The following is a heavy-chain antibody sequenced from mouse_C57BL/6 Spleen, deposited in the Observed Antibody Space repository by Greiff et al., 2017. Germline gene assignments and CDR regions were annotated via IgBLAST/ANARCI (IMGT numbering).Heavy chain of an antibody. D-gene: IGHD2-5*01. Sequence: EVKLMESGGGLVKPGGSLKLSCAASGFTFSSYAMSWVRQTPEKRLEWVATISDGGSYTYYPDNVKGRFTISRDNAKNNLYLQMSHLKSEDTAMYYCARPYSNYAAMDYWGQGTSVTVSS. CDR1: GFTFSSYA. J-gene: IGHJ4*01. CDR2: ISDGGSYT. CDR3: ARPYSNYAAMDY. V-gene: IGHV5-4*03.